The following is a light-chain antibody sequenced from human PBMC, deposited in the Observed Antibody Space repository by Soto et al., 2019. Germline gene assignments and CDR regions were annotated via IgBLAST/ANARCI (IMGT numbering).Light chain of an antibody. CDR1: QSINTL. J-gene: IGKJ1*01. Sequence: DIQMTQSPSTLSASVGDRVTITCRASQSINTLLAWYQQKPGTAPKLLIYKASSLESGVPSRFSGSGSGTEFTLTISSLQPDDFASYYCQQYYSPSSWTFGQGTKLEIK. V-gene: IGKV1-5*03. CDR3: QQYYSPSSWT. CDR2: KAS.